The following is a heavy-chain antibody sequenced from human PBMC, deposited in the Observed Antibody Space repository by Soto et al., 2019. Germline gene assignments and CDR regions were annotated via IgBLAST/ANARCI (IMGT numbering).Heavy chain of an antibody. J-gene: IGHJ4*02. CDR3: ARARQQLAYFDY. CDR1: GGSISSSSYY. V-gene: IGHV4-39*01. D-gene: IGHD6-13*01. CDR2: IYYSGST. Sequence: QLQLQESGPRLVKPSETLSLTCTVSGGSISSSSYYWGWIRQTPGKGLEWIGSIYYSGSTYYNPSLKSRVTISVDTSKNQFSLKLSSVTAADTAVYYCARARQQLAYFDYWGQGTLVTVSS.